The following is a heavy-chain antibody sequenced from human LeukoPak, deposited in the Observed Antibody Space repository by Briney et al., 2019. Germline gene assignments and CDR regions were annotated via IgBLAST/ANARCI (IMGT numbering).Heavy chain of an antibody. J-gene: IGHJ5*02. Sequence: SGGSLRLSCAASGFTFSSYCMNWVRQAPGRGLEWVSSISSSSSYIYYADSVKGRFTISRDNAKNSLYLQMNSLRAEDTAVYYCARDIAQVLVRDGYNLWGQGPLVTVSS. CDR2: ISSSSSYI. CDR3: ARDIAQVLVRDGYNL. D-gene: IGHD5-24*01. CDR1: GFTFSSYC. V-gene: IGHV3-21*01.